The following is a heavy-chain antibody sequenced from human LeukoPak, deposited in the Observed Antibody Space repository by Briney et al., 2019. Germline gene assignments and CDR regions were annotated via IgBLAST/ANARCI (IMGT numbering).Heavy chain of an antibody. CDR3: ARDNWNLRYYMDV. CDR2: IYYSGST. Sequence: PSETLSLTCTVSGGSISSGDYYWSWIRQPPGKGLEWIGYIYYSGSTNYNPSLKSRVTISVDTSKNQFSLKLSSVTAADTAVYYCARDNWNLRYYMDVWGKGTTVTVSS. CDR1: GGSISSGDYY. D-gene: IGHD1-7*01. V-gene: IGHV4-61*08. J-gene: IGHJ6*03.